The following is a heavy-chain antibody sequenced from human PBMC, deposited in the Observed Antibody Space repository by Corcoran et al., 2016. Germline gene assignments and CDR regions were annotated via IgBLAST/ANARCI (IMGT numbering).Heavy chain of an antibody. CDR2: IWYDGSNK. D-gene: IGHD5-12*01. CDR1: GFTFSSYG. CDR3: AGERARDGYKKFHY. Sequence: QVQLVESGGGVVQPGRSLRLSCAASGFTFSSYGMHWVRQAPGKGLEWVAVIWYDGSNKYYADSVKGRFTISRDNSKNTLYLQMNSLRAEDTAVYYCAGERARDGYKKFHYWGQGTLVTVSS. J-gene: IGHJ4*02. V-gene: IGHV3-33*01.